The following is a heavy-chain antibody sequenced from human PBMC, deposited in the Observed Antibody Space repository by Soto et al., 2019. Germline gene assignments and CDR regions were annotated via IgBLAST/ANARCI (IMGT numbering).Heavy chain of an antibody. V-gene: IGHV3-23*01. CDR2: ITGGGAT. CDR3: AKAVGWNEFAY. D-gene: IGHD1-1*01. J-gene: IGHJ4*02. Sequence: EVQLLESGGGLVQPGGSLTLSCAASGFTFNRYDMNWVRQAPGKGLEWVSTITGGGATYYIDSVKGRFTISRDNSKNTLYMQMNSLRVEDTAGYYCAKAVGWNEFAYWDQGTLVTVSS. CDR1: GFTFNRYD.